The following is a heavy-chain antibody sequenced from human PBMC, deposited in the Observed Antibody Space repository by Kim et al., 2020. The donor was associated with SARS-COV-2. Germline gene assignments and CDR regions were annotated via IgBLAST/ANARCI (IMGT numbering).Heavy chain of an antibody. CDR3: ARDGDWSILTGYYHY. V-gene: IGHV1-2*02. CDR1: GYTFTGYY. D-gene: IGHD3-9*01. Sequence: ASVKVSCKASGYTFTGYYMHWVRQAPGQGLEWMGGINPNSGGTNYAQKFQGRVTMTRDTSINTDYMELSRLRSDDTAVYYCARDGDWSILTGYYHYGGQGTRVTVSS. CDR2: INPNSGGT. J-gene: IGHJ4*02.